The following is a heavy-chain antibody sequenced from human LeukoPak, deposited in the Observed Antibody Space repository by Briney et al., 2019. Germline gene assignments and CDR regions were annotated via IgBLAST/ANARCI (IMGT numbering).Heavy chain of an antibody. J-gene: IGHJ3*02. Sequence: SETLSLTCTVSGGSISSYYWSWIRQPPGKGLEWIGYIYYSGSTNYNPSLKSRVTISVDTSKNQFSLELSSVTAADTAVYYCARDWSSGWFGRGAFDIWGQGTMVTVSS. V-gene: IGHV4-59*01. CDR3: ARDWSSGWFGRGAFDI. D-gene: IGHD6-19*01. CDR1: GGSISSYY. CDR2: IYYSGST.